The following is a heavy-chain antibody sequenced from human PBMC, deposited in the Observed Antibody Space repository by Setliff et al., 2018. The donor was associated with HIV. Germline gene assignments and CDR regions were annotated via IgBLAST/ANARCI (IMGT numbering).Heavy chain of an antibody. CDR3: ARRRPPPSGMYSSYYMDV. V-gene: IGHV4-59*08. J-gene: IGHJ6*03. CDR2: VSYSGST. CDR1: GGFISTYY. Sequence: SETLSLTCTVSGGFISTYYWTWIRQYPGKGLEWIGHVSYSGSTNYNPSLKSRVTISVDTSKNHFSLNLNSVTAADTAIYYCARRRPPPSGMYSSYYMDVWGKGTAVTVSS. D-gene: IGHD1-26*01.